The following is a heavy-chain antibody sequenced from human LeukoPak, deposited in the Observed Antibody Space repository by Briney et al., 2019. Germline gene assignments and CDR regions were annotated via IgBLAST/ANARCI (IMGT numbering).Heavy chain of an antibody. CDR1: GFTFSSYE. CDR2: ISSSGSTI. Sequence: GGSLRLSCAASGFTFSSYEMNWVRQAPGKGLEWVSYISSSGSTIYYADSVKGRFTISRDNAKNSLYLQMNSLRAEDTAVYYCARGRWDRKRNDYYYYMDVWGKGTTVTISS. CDR3: ARGRWDRKRNDYYYYMDV. D-gene: IGHD1-14*01. V-gene: IGHV3-48*03. J-gene: IGHJ6*03.